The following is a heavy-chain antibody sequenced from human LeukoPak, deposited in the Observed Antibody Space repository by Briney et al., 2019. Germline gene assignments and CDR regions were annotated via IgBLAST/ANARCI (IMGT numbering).Heavy chain of an antibody. V-gene: IGHV4-4*07. CDR1: GRPLSSYY. Sequence: SEPLSLTCTGSGRPLSSYYLSWIRQPAGKGLEWMGRIYTSGNKNYSPPVKSRVTMSVDTSKNQFALELSSVTAADRAVYSCAREYSSSSASSRYFDYWGQGTLVTVSS. J-gene: IGHJ4*02. D-gene: IGHD6-6*01. CDR2: IYTSGNK. CDR3: AREYSSSSASSRYFDY.